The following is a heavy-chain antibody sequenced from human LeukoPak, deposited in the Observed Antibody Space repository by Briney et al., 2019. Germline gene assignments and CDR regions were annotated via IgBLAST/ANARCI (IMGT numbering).Heavy chain of an antibody. CDR3: ARCNGNAYYYYGMDV. D-gene: IGHD2/OR15-2a*01. J-gene: IGHJ6*02. CDR2: IYYSGST. CDR1: GFSISSYY. Sequence: SETLSLTCTVSGFSISSYYWSWIRQPPGKGLEWIGYIYYSGSTNYNPSLKSRVTISVDTSKNQFSLKLSSVTAADTAVYYCARCNGNAYYYYGMDVWGQGTTVTVSS. V-gene: IGHV4-59*01.